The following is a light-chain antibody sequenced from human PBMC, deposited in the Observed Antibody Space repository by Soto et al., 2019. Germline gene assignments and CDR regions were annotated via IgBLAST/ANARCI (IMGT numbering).Light chain of an antibody. CDR2: AAS. CDR1: QGIRND. Sequence: IQMTQSPSSLSASVGDRVTITCRTSQGIRNDLGWYQQKPGKAPKLLIYAASSLQSGVPSRFSGSGSGTDFTLTISILQPEDFATYYCQQYDTYSTFGQGTKVDIK. J-gene: IGKJ1*01. CDR3: QQYDTYST. V-gene: IGKV1-6*01.